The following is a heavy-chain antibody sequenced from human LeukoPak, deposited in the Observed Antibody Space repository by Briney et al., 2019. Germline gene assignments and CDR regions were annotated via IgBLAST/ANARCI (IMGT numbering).Heavy chain of an antibody. CDR3: AQESDSGYHSEGPKT. CDR1: GFVLSDYG. Sequence: SGGSLRLSCAASGFVLSDYGMHWVRQAPGKGLEWVAVVRDDGSNEYYVGSVKGRFTISRDKSKNTLYLQMNRLGAEATDVYSCAQESDSGYHSEGPKTWGLGTLVTVSS. D-gene: IGHD5-12*01. J-gene: IGHJ5*02. V-gene: IGHV3-30*02. CDR2: VRDDGSNE.